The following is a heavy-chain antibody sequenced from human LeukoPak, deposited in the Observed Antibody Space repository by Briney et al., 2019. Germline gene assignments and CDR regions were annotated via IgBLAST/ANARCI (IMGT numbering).Heavy chain of an antibody. CDR3: AISSRPKTMDFDY. Sequence: GGSLRLSCAASGFTFTTYWVHWVRQAPGKGLVWVSRINVDGSSTSYADSVKGRFTISRDNAKNSLYLQMNSLRAEDTAVYYCAISSRPKTMDFDYWGQGTLVTVSS. J-gene: IGHJ4*02. V-gene: IGHV3-74*01. CDR1: GFTFTTYW. D-gene: IGHD1-14*01. CDR2: INVDGSST.